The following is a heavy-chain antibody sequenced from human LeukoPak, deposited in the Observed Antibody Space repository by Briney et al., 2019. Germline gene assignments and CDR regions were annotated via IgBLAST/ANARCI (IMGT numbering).Heavy chain of an antibody. D-gene: IGHD3-22*01. CDR1: GYTLTDYY. CDR2: INPHNGGT. Sequence: ASVKVSCKASGYTLTDYYIHWVRQAPGQGLEWMGWINPHNGGTDYAQKFQGRVAMTRDTSMNTAYMELSRLTSDDTAIYFCARDRPDYDSSGYYYAPGREPADIWGQGTMVTVSS. CDR3: ARDRPDYDSSGYYYAPGREPADI. J-gene: IGHJ3*02. V-gene: IGHV1-2*02.